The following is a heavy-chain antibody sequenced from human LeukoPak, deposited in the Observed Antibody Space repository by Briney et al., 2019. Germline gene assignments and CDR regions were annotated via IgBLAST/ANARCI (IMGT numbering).Heavy chain of an antibody. CDR3: AKDLYPTVTFFDY. CDR1: GFTFSSYG. V-gene: IGHV3-30*18. D-gene: IGHD4-17*01. Sequence: GRSLRLSCAASGFTFSSYGMHWVRQAPGKGLEWVAVISYDGSNKYYADSVKGRFTISRDNSKNTLYLQMNSLRAEDTAVYYCAKDLYPTVTFFDYWGQGTLVTVSS. J-gene: IGHJ4*02. CDR2: ISYDGSNK.